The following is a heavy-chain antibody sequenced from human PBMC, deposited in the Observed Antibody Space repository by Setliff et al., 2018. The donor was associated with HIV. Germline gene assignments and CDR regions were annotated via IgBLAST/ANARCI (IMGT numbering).Heavy chain of an antibody. CDR3: ARGRMATVLIRNWIDP. Sequence: SETLSLTCAVYGGSLSGYYWTWIRQPPGKGLEWIGEINHSGSTNYNPSLKGRVTISIDTSKNQFSLKLSSVTAADTAMYYCARGRMATVLIRNWIDPWGQGSLVTVSS. CDR2: INHSGST. V-gene: IGHV4-34*01. J-gene: IGHJ5*02. D-gene: IGHD4-4*01. CDR1: GGSLSGYY.